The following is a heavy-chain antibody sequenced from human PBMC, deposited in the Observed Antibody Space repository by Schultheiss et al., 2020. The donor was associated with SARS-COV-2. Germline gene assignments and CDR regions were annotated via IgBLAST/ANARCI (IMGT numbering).Heavy chain of an antibody. V-gene: IGHV3-30*03. CDR3: ASNGGYSSGWYGGYYYYYYGMDV. J-gene: IGHJ6*02. D-gene: IGHD6-19*01. Sequence: GGSLRLSCAASGFTFSSYGMHWVRQAPGKGLEWVATLSSLGSNPSSADSVKGRFTISRDNAKNSLYLQMNSLRAEDTAVYYCASNGGYSSGWYGGYYYYYYGMDVWGQGTTVTVSS. CDR1: GFTFSSYG. CDR2: LSSLGSNP.